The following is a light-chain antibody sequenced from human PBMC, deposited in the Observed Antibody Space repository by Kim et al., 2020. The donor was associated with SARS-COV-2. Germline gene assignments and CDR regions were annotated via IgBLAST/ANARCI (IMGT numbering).Light chain of an antibody. CDR3: CSYVETDTV. CDR2: EGS. CDR1: TSDVGNYNL. J-gene: IGLJ2*01. V-gene: IGLV2-23*01. Sequence: QSVLTQPASMSGSPGQSITISCTGTTSDVGNYNLVSWYQQRPGKAPKLIIYEGSKRPSGVSNRFSGSKSDTTASLTISGLQAEDEADYFCCSYVETDTVFGGGTQLTVL.